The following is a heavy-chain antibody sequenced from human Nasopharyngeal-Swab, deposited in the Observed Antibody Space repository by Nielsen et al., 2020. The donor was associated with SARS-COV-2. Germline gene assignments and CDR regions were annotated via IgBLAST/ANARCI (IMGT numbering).Heavy chain of an antibody. V-gene: IGHV4-34*01. CDR3: ARGDGTVYYYCGMDV. CDR2: INHSGST. J-gene: IGHJ6*02. CDR1: GGSFSGYY. Sequence: SETLSLTCAVYGGSFSGYYWSWIRQPPGKGLEWIGEINHSGSTNYNPSLKSRVTISVDTSKNQFSLKLSSVTAADTAVYYCARGDGTVYYYCGMDVWGQGTTVTVSS. D-gene: IGHD1-7*01.